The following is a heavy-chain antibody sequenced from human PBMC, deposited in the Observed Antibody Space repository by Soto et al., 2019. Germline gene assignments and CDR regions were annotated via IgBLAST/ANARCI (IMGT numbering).Heavy chain of an antibody. V-gene: IGHV3-7*01. D-gene: IGHD6-19*01. CDR3: ARTEDSGWYHTATYYFDY. CDR2: IKQDGSEK. CDR1: GFTFSSYW. J-gene: IGHJ4*02. Sequence: GGSLRLSCAASGFTFSSYWMSWVRQAPGKGLEWVANIKQDGSEKYYVDSVKGRFTISRDNAKNSLYLQMNSLRAEDTAVYYCARTEDSGWYHTATYYFDYWGQGTLVTVSS.